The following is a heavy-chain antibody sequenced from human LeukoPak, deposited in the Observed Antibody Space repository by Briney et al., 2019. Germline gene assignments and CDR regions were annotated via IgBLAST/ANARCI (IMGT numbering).Heavy chain of an antibody. Sequence: PSETLSLTCTVSGGSIGSYYWSWIRQPPGKGLEWIGYIYYSGSTNFNPSLKSRVTISVDTSKNQFSLKLSSVTAADTAVYYCARKLGYGDSPWHFDYWGQGTLVTVSS. V-gene: IGHV4-59*01. D-gene: IGHD4-17*01. CDR3: ARKLGYGDSPWHFDY. J-gene: IGHJ4*02. CDR2: IYYSGST. CDR1: GGSIGSYY.